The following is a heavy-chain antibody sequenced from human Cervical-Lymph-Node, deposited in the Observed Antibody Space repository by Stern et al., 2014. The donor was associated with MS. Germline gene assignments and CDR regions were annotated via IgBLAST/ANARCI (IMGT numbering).Heavy chain of an antibody. CDR1: GFTFSSYW. J-gene: IGHJ4*01. CDR3: IRGRGYNYAYYFDY. CDR2: INSDGTGT. D-gene: IGHD5-18*01. V-gene: IGHV3-74*01. Sequence: EVQLVESGGGLVQPGGSLRLSCAASGFTFSSYWMHWVRQAPGTGLVWVSRINSDGTGTGYADSVKGRFTISRDNAKNTLDLQMNSLRAEDTAVYYCIRGRGYNYAYYFDYWGHGTLVTVSS.